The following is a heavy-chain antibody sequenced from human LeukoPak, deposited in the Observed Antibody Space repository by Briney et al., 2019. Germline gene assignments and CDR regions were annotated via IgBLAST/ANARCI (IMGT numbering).Heavy chain of an antibody. D-gene: IGHD6-13*01. V-gene: IGHV4-59*08. J-gene: IGHJ5*02. Sequence: PPETLSLTCTVSGDSITSYYWSWIRQPPGKGLEWIGSMSYSGSTNYNPSLKSRVTMSVDTTKNQFSLRLNSVTAADTAVYYCARRRAEGGSNGHYNWFDPWGQGTLVTVSS. CDR3: ARRRAEGGSNGHYNWFDP. CDR2: MSYSGST. CDR1: GDSITSYY.